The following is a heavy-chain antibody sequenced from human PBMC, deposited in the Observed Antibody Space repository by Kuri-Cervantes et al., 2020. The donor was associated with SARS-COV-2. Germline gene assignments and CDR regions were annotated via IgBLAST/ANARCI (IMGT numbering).Heavy chain of an antibody. D-gene: IGHD2-2*01. CDR1: GYTFTGYY. V-gene: IGHV1-2*02. CDR2: INPNSGGT. J-gene: IGHJ4*02. Sequence: ASVKVSCKASGYTFTGYYMHWVRQAPGQGLEWMGWINPNSGGTNYAQKFQGRVTMTRDTSISTAYMELSRLRSDDTAVYYCARGVVVVPAAIDYLGFDYWGQGTLVTVSS. CDR3: ARGVVVVPAAIDYLGFDY.